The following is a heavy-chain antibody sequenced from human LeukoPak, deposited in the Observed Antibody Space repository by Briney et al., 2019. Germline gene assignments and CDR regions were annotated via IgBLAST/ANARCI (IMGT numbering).Heavy chain of an antibody. J-gene: IGHJ3*02. CDR2: ISSSGSTI. Sequence: PGGSLRLSCAASGFTFSDYWMSWIRQAPGKGLEWVSYISSSGSTIYYADSVKGRFTISRDNAKNSLYLQMNSLRAEDTAVYYCARESFYYDSSDTIWGQGTMVTVSS. CDR3: ARESFYYDSSDTI. CDR1: GFTFSDYW. V-gene: IGHV3-11*01. D-gene: IGHD3-22*01.